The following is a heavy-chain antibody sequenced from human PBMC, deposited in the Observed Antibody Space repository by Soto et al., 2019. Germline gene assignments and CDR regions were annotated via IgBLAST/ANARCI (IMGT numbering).Heavy chain of an antibody. V-gene: IGHV1-24*01. J-gene: IGHJ5*02. CDR1: GYTLTELS. CDR3: STGAHIGAKPPKGNWFDP. CDR2: FDPEDGET. Sequence: ASVKDSCKVSGYTLTELSMHWVRQAPGKRLEWMGGFDPEDGETIYAQKFQGRVTMTEDTSTDTAYMELSSLRSEDTAVYYFSTGAHIGAKPPKGNWFDPWGQGTLVTVSS.